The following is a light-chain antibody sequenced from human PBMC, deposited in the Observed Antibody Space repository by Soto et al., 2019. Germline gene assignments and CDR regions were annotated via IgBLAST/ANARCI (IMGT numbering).Light chain of an antibody. CDR2: AAS. J-gene: IGKJ5*01. Sequence: DIQMTQSPSSLSASVGDRVTITCRASQSISRNLNWYQHKPGKAPKLLIYAASSLQNGVPSSFSGGGSGTEFTLRISSLQPEDFGTYYCQQSYTTASITFGQGTRLEIK. CDR3: QQSYTTASIT. V-gene: IGKV1-39*01. CDR1: QSISRN.